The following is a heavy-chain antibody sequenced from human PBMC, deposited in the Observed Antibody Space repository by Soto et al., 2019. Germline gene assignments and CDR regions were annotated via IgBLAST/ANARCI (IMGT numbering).Heavy chain of an antibody. J-gene: IGHJ4*02. CDR2: IWFDGSNK. CDR3: ARDNSDSGGYYYFDY. V-gene: IGHV3-33*01. CDR1: GFSFSTYG. Sequence: QVQLVESGGGVVQPGRSLRLSCAASGFSFSTYGMHWVRQAPGKGLECVAVIWFDGSNKQYADSVKGRFTISRDNSKITLYLQMNSLIVEDTAVYYCARDNSDSGGYYYFDYWGQGTLVTVSS. D-gene: IGHD3-22*01.